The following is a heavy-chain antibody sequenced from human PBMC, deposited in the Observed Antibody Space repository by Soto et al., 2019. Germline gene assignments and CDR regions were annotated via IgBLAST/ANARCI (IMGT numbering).Heavy chain of an antibody. V-gene: IGHV4-61*01. Sequence: SETLSLTCTVSGGSVSSGSYYWSWIRQPPGKGLEWIGYIYYSGSTNYNPSLKSRVTISVDTSKNQFSLKLSSVTAADTAVYYCAREKNVDNFDYWGQGTLVTVSS. CDR2: IYYSGST. D-gene: IGHD5-12*01. CDR1: GGSVSSGSYY. J-gene: IGHJ4*02. CDR3: AREKNVDNFDY.